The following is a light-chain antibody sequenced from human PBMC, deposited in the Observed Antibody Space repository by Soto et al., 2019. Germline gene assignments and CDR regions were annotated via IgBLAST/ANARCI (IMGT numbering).Light chain of an antibody. CDR1: QTVLYSSNNKNY. CDR3: QQYISLPWT. CDR2: WAS. Sequence: DIVMTQSPDSLAVSLGERTTINCKSSQTVLYSSNNKNYLAWYQQKPGQPPKLLIYWASTRESGVPARFSGSGSGTDFTLTISSLQAEDGGLYSCQQYISLPWTFGQGTKVAIK. V-gene: IGKV4-1*01. J-gene: IGKJ1*01.